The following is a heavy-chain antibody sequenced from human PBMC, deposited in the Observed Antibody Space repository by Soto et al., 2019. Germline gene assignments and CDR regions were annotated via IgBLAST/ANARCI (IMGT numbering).Heavy chain of an antibody. CDR2: IIPIFGTA. J-gene: IGHJ6*02. CDR3: ARVRGVVVVAATQGGMDV. Sequence: QVQLVQSGAEVKKPGSSVKVSCKASGGTFSSYAISWVRQAPGQGLEWMGGIIPIFGTANYAQKFQGRVTITPDDSTSTADMELSSLRSEDTAVYYCARVRGVVVVAATQGGMDVWGQGTTVTVSS. CDR1: GGTFSSYA. V-gene: IGHV1-69*05. D-gene: IGHD2-15*01.